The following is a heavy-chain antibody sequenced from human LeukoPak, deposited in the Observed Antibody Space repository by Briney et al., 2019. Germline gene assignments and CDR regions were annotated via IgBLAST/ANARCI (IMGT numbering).Heavy chain of an antibody. CDR1: GYTFTNYD. CDR2: MNPNSGNT. J-gene: IGHJ5*02. Sequence: ASGKVSCKASGYTFTNYDINWVRQATGQGLEWMGWMNPNSGNTGYAQKFQGRVTVTRNTSISTAYMELSSLRYEDTAVYYCARAVVAARRGSWFDPWGQGTLVTVSS. V-gene: IGHV1-8*03. CDR3: ARAVVAARRGSWFDP. D-gene: IGHD2-15*01.